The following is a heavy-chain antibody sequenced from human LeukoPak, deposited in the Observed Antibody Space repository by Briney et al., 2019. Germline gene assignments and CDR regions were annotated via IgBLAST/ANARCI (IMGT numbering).Heavy chain of an antibody. D-gene: IGHD3-22*01. V-gene: IGHV1-69*05. Sequence: SVEVSCKASGGTFSSYAISWVRQAPGQGLEWMGGIIPIFGTANYAQKFQGRVTITTDESTSTAYMELSSLRSEDTAVYYCARNVGYYYDSSGYYYWGQGTLVTVSS. J-gene: IGHJ4*02. CDR1: GGTFSSYA. CDR3: ARNVGYYYDSSGYYY. CDR2: IIPIFGTA.